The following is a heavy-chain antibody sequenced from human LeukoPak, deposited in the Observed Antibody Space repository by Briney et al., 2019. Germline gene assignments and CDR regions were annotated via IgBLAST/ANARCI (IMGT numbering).Heavy chain of an antibody. D-gene: IGHD4-23*01. V-gene: IGHV3-23*01. CDR1: GFTFSSYG. Sequence: HPGGSLRLSCAASGFTFSSYGMSWVRQAPGKGLEWVSAISGSGGGTYYADSVKGRFTISRDNSKNTLYLQMNSLRAEDTAVYYCAKGSMMNLTPYDYWGQGTLVTVSS. CDR3: AKGSMMNLTPYDY. CDR2: ISGSGGGT. J-gene: IGHJ4*02.